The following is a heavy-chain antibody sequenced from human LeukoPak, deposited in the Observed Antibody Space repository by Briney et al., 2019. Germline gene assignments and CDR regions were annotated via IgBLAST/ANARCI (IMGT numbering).Heavy chain of an antibody. Sequence: SETLSLTCTVSGGSISTYYWSWIRQPPGKGLEWIWYVYYSGSTNYNPSLMSRVTISVDTSENQFSLKLSSVTAADTAMYYCARSELLWFGKVNSGFDFWGQGTLVTVSS. J-gene: IGHJ4*02. V-gene: IGHV4-59*01. CDR3: ARSELLWFGKVNSGFDF. CDR1: GGSISTYY. D-gene: IGHD3-10*01. CDR2: VYYSGST.